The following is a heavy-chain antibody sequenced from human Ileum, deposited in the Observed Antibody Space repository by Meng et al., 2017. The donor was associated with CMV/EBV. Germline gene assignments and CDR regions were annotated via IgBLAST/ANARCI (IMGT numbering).Heavy chain of an antibody. CDR2: INPNTGGT. CDR3: ARESRTIEAVGTADFDP. J-gene: IGHJ5*02. V-gene: IGHV1-2*02. Sequence: ASVKVSCKASGYTFTAYYIHWVRQAPGQGLEWMGWINPNTGGTSYPQKFQGRVTMTRDTSITTAYMELSGLRSDDTAVYYCARESRTIEAVGTADFDPWGQGTLVTVSS. CDR1: GYTFTAYY. D-gene: IGHD6-13*01.